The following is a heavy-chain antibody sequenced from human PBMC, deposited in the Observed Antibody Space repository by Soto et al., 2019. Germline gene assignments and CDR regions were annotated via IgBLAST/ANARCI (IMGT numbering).Heavy chain of an antibody. D-gene: IGHD3-22*01. Sequence: SETLSLTCTVSDGSISNGDYYWSWIRQPPGKGLEWIGYIYHSGSTYYNPSLRSRVTISVDTSKNQFSLNLSSVTAGDTALYYCARVLSTITTEGGINWFDPWGQGTLVTVSS. CDR1: DGSISNGDYY. CDR2: IYHSGST. V-gene: IGHV4-30-4*01. J-gene: IGHJ5*02. CDR3: ARVLSTITTEGGINWFDP.